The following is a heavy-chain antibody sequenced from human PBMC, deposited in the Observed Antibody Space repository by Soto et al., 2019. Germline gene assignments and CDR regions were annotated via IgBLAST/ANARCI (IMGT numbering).Heavy chain of an antibody. J-gene: IGHJ4*02. CDR1: GFTFSNYA. D-gene: IGHD2-21*01. Sequence: PGGSLRLSCAASGFTFSNYAMSWVRQAPGKGLEWVSAISGDSGSTYYADSVKGRFTISRDNTESSLFLQMNSLGVDDTAVYSCVRGGGGGLFEHWGQGVLVTVSS. CDR3: VRGGGGGLFEH. V-gene: IGHV3-23*01. CDR2: ISGDSGST.